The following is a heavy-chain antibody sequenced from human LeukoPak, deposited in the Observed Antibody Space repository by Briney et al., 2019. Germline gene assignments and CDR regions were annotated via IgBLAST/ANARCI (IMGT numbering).Heavy chain of an antibody. CDR2: ISYDGGYK. CDR3: ARDYCSGGTCPAPI. V-gene: IGHV3-30-3*01. Sequence: GRSLRLSCAASGFTFSSYAMHWVRQAPGKGLEWVAVISYDGGYKYCADSVKGRFTISRDNPKNSLYLQMNSLRAEDTAVYYCARDYCSGGTCPAPIWGQGTMVTVSS. D-gene: IGHD2-15*01. CDR1: GFTFSSYA. J-gene: IGHJ3*02.